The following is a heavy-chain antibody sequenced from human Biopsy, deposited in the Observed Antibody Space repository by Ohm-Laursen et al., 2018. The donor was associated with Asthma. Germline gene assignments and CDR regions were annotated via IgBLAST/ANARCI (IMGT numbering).Heavy chain of an antibody. V-gene: IGHV1-3*01. CDR1: GYTFISFA. CDR2: VNAGNGDT. Sequence: SVKVSCKASGYTFISFAIHWVRQAPGQRLEWMGWVNAGNGDTKYSQKFQGRVTITADVFTSTVYMELSGLRSEDTAVLYCAKARCYYYYCDMEVWGPGTAITVSS. CDR3: AKARCYYYYCDMEV. J-gene: IGHJ6*02.